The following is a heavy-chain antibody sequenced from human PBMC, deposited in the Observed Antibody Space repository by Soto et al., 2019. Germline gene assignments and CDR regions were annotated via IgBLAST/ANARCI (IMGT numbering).Heavy chain of an antibody. Sequence: EVQLVESEGGLVKPGGSLRLSCAASGFSFSNAWMSWVRQAPGKGLEWVGRIKSISDGGTRNYAAPVKGRFTISRDDSKNMLFLQMNNLSAEDTAIYFCAKGFAVAGFYFDSWGQGSLVTVSS. CDR3: AKGFAVAGFYFDS. D-gene: IGHD6-19*01. V-gene: IGHV3-15*01. CDR1: GFSFSNAW. CDR2: IKSISDGGTR. J-gene: IGHJ4*02.